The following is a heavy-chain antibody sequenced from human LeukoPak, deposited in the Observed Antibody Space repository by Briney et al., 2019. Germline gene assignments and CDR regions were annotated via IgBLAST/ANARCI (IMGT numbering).Heavy chain of an antibody. Sequence: SVKVSCKASGGTFSSYAISWVRQAPGQGLEWMGRIIPILGIANYAQKFQGRVTITADKSTSTAYMELSSLRSEDTAVYYCARALEDLYDFWSGSKNYYGMDVWGQGTTVTVSS. CDR3: ARALEDLYDFWSGSKNYYGMDV. CDR1: GGTFSSYA. J-gene: IGHJ6*02. D-gene: IGHD3-3*01. V-gene: IGHV1-69*04. CDR2: IIPILGIA.